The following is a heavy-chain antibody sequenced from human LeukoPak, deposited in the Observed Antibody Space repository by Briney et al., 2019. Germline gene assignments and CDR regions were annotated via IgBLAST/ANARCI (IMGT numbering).Heavy chain of an antibody. CDR1: GGSISRDY. V-gene: IGHV4-59*01. Sequence: SETLPLTCTVSGGSISRDYWNWIRQPPGKGLEWIGYIYYSGSTNYNPSLKSRVTISIDTPKNQFSLQLRSVTVADTAVYYCAREVPFCSSGGSCYRRFDSWGQGTLVIASS. CDR3: AREVPFCSSGGSCYRRFDS. J-gene: IGHJ4*02. D-gene: IGHD2-15*01. CDR2: IYYSGST.